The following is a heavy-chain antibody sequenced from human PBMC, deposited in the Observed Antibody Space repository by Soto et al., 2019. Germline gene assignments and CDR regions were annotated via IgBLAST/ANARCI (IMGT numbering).Heavy chain of an antibody. CDR2: IYYSGST. V-gene: IGHV4-39*01. Sequence: SETLCLTCTVSGGSISSSSYYWGWIRQPPGKGLEWIGSIYYSGSTYYNPSLKSRVTISVDTSKNQFSLKLSSVTAADTAVYYCARHRQLELRSGDPYYYYYMDVWGKGTTVTVSS. J-gene: IGHJ6*03. CDR3: ARHRQLELRSGDPYYYYYMDV. D-gene: IGHD1-7*01. CDR1: GGSISSSSYY.